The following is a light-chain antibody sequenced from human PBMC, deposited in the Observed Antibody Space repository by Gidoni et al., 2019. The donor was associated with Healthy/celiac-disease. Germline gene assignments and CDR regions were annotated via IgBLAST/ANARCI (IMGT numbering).Light chain of an antibody. V-gene: IGLV3-1*01. CDR3: QAWDSSTVV. CDR1: KLGDKY. CDR2: QDS. J-gene: IGLJ2*01. Sequence: YELTQPPSVSVSPGQTASITCSGDKLGDKYACWYQQKPGQSPVLVIYQDSKRPSGIPERFSGSNSGNTATLTISGTQAMDEADYYCQAWDSSTVVFGGGTKLTVL.